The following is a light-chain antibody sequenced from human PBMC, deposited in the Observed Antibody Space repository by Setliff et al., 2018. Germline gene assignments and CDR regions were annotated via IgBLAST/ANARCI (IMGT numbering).Light chain of an antibody. CDR3: MSYTTIRTYV. CDR1: SSDVGAYSH. V-gene: IGLV2-14*01. J-gene: IGLJ1*01. CDR2: EVS. Sequence: QSALAQPASVSGSPGQSITISCAGTSSDVGAYSHVSWYQQYPGKAPKLMIPEVSNRPSGVSYRFSGSKSGNTASLTISGLQAEDEADYYCMSYTTIRTYVFGTGTKVTVL.